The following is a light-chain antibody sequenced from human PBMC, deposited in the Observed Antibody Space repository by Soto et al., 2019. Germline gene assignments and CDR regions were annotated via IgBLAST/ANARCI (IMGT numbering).Light chain of an antibody. CDR3: QQYASSPLYT. CDR2: GAS. CDR1: QSVSSSY. J-gene: IGKJ2*01. V-gene: IGKV3-20*01. Sequence: EIVLTQSPGTLSLSPGERATLSFRASQSVSSSYLAWYQQKPGQAPRLLIYGASSRATGIPDRFSGSGSGTDFTLTISRLEPEDFAVYYWQQYASSPLYTFGQGTKLEIK.